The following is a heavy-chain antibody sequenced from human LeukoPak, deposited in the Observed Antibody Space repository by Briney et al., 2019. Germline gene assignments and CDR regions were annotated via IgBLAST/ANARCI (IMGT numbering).Heavy chain of an antibody. D-gene: IGHD3-10*01. CDR2: IKADGSQQ. J-gene: IGHJ4*02. V-gene: IGHV3-7*03. CDR1: GFTFSSYW. Sequence: GGSLRLSCAASGFTFSSYWMSWVRQAPGKGLEWVANIKADGSQQYYVDSVRGRFTITRDNAENSLYLQMNSLRAEDTAVYYCTRSSLDYWGLGTLVTVSS. CDR3: TRSSLDY.